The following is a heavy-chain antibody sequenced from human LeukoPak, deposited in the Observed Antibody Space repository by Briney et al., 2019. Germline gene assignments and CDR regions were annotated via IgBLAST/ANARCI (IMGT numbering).Heavy chain of an antibody. D-gene: IGHD1-1*01. CDR1: GYTFSNYN. Sequence: ASVKVSCKTSGYTFSNYNINWVRQAPGQGLEWMGWINPYNANTNYAQNLQGRVTMTTDTSTGTAYMELRSLRSDDTAVYYCAKFTAGATGVFDLWGQGTMVTVSS. CDR2: INPYNANT. V-gene: IGHV1-18*01. J-gene: IGHJ3*01. CDR3: AKFTAGATGVFDL.